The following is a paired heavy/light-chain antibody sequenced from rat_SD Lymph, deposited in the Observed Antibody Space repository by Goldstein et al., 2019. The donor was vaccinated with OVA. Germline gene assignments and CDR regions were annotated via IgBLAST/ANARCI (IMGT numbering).Heavy chain of an antibody. CDR2: ISSGSSYI. J-gene: IGHJ2*01. D-gene: IGHD1-9*01. CDR1: GFTFRNFG. V-gene: IGHV5-34*01. Sequence: EVQLVESGGGLVQPGRSLKLSCLASGFTFRNFGMNWIRQAPGKGLEWIASISSGSSYISHADTVKGRFAISREDAKNTLYLQMTSLRSEDTAFYYCTRHWAMGITPYFFDHWGQGVMVTVSS. CDR3: TRHWAMGITPYFFDH.
Light chain of an antibody. J-gene: IGKJ5*01. V-gene: IGKV22S4*01. Sequence: DIQMTQSPSFLSASVGDRVTLNCKASQNINKYLNWYQQKLGEAPKLLIYNANSLQTGIPSRFSGSGSGPDFTLTINSLQPEDVATYFCLQHDRWPLTFGSGTKLEIK. CDR1: QNINKY. CDR2: NAN. CDR3: LQHDRWPLT.